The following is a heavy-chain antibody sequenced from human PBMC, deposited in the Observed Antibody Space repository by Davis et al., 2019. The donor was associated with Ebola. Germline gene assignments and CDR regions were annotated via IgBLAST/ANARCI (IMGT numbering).Heavy chain of an antibody. D-gene: IGHD2-8*01. CDR1: GFTLGSFS. CDR3: ARPIGTSTNRPDY. Sequence: GESLKISCAASGFTLGSFSMSWVRQAPGKGLEWVSSISSTGGSIYYADSVKGRFTISRDSAKNSLSLQMNSLRDEDTAVYYCARPIGTSTNRPDYWGQGTLVTVSS. J-gene: IGHJ4*02. CDR2: ISSTGGSI. V-gene: IGHV3-21*01.